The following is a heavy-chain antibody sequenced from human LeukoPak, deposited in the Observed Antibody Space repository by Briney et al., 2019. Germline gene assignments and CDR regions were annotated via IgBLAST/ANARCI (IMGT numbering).Heavy chain of an antibody. Sequence: GGSLRLSCAVSGFPFSTYGMHWVRQAPGKGLEWVGIIWYDGSDKYYVDSVKGRFTISRDNSKNTLYLQMNSRRAEDTAVYYCTILAVASDFDYWGQGTLVTVSS. CDR2: IWYDGSDK. J-gene: IGHJ4*02. CDR1: GFPFSTYG. CDR3: TILAVASDFDY. D-gene: IGHD6-19*01. V-gene: IGHV3-33*01.